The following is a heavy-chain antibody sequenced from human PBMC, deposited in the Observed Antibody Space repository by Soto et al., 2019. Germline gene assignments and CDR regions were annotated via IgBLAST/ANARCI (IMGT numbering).Heavy chain of an antibody. D-gene: IGHD3-3*01. Sequence: SETLSLTCAVSGYSISSGYYWGWIRQPPGKGLEWIGTIYLSGTTYYNPSLKSRVTISVDTSKNQFSLKLSSVTAADTAVYYCAREGDDVLRFLEWLSDGGRYFDYWGQGXLVTVYS. V-gene: IGHV4-38-2*02. CDR2: IYLSGTT. CDR3: AREGDDVLRFLEWLSDGGRYFDY. CDR1: GYSISSGYY. J-gene: IGHJ4*02.